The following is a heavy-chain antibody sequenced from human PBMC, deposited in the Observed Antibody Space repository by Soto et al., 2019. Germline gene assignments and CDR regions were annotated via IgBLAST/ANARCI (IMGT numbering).Heavy chain of an antibody. CDR2: IYYSGST. J-gene: IGHJ4*02. Sequence: SETLSLTWTVAGGSSSGYYGSWIRQPPGKGLEWIGYIYYSGSTNYNPSLKSRVTISVDTSKNQFSLKLSSVTAADTAVYYCARGRRDYDFWSGYQYHFDYWGQGTLVTVS. CDR1: GGSSSGYY. CDR3: ARGRRDYDFWSGYQYHFDY. D-gene: IGHD3-3*01. V-gene: IGHV4-59*01.